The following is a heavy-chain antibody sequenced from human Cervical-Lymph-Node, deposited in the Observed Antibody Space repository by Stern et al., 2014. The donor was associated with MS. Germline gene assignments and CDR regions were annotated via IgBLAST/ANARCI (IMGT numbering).Heavy chain of an antibody. CDR3: AHSRVKYCRGGTCYSSLFDY. V-gene: IGHV2-5*02. CDR2: IYWGDDK. D-gene: IGHD2-15*01. Sequence: QVTLRESGPTLVKPTQTVTLTCTLSGFSVATAGVGVGWIRQPPGQALEWLALIYWGDDKLYSPSLKNRLTIIKDTSKNQVVLTMTNVDPVDTATYYCAHSRVKYCRGGTCYSSLFDYWGQGTLVTVSS. J-gene: IGHJ4*02. CDR1: GFSVATAGVG.